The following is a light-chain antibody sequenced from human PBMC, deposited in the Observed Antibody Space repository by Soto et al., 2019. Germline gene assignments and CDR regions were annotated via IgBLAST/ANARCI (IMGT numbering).Light chain of an antibody. Sequence: DIQMTQSPSSLSASVGDRVTITCRASQNIFSYLSWSQHKPGKAPKLLIYAASSLQSGVPSRFSGSGSGTDFALTISSLQPEDFATFYCQQSYSVPHTFGHGTKVEI. V-gene: IGKV1-39*01. J-gene: IGKJ2*01. CDR3: QQSYSVPHT. CDR1: QNIFSY. CDR2: AAS.